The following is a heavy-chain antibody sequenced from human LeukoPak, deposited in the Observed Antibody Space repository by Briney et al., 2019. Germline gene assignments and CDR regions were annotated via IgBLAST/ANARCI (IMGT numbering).Heavy chain of an antibody. Sequence: ASVKVSCKASGYSFTDSYIHWVRQATGQGLKWMGWMNPNSGNTGYAQKFQGRVTMTRNTSISTAYMELSSLRSEDTAVYYCARGPHYDFWSGYYTFYYGMDVWGQGTTVTVSS. J-gene: IGHJ6*02. CDR3: ARGPHYDFWSGYYTFYYGMDV. CDR2: MNPNSGNT. CDR1: GYSFTDSY. V-gene: IGHV1-8*02. D-gene: IGHD3-3*01.